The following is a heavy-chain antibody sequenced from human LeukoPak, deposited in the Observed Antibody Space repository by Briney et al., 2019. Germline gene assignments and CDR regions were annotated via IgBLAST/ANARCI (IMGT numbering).Heavy chain of an antibody. D-gene: IGHD5-24*01. CDR2: IYYSRST. V-gene: IGHV4-59*01. CDR3: ARDRGGDGYNDYYFDY. Sequence: SETLSLTCTVSGGSISSYYWSWLRQPPGKGLEWIGYIYYSRSTNYNPSLKSRVTISVDTSKNQFSLKLSSVTAADTAVYYCARDRGGDGYNDYYFDYWGQGTLVTVSS. J-gene: IGHJ4*02. CDR1: GGSISSYY.